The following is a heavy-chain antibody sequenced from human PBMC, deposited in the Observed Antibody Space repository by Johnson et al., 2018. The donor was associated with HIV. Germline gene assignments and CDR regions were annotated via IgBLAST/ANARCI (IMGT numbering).Heavy chain of an antibody. J-gene: IGHJ3*02. CDR2: ISGSGGST. D-gene: IGHD6-13*01. CDR1: GFTFSSYA. Sequence: VQLVESGGGLVQPGGSLRLSCAASGFTFSSYAMSWVRQAPGKGLEWVSAISGSGGSTYYADSVKGRFTISRDNPKNTLYLQMNSLRAEDTAVYDCARGLGRGRSWLGAFDIWGQGTMVTVSS. CDR3: ARGLGRGRSWLGAFDI. V-gene: IGHV3-23*04.